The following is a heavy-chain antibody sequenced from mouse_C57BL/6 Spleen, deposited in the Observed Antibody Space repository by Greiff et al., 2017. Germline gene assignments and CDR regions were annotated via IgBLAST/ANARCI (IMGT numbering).Heavy chain of an antibody. CDR2: IDPSDSYT. J-gene: IGHJ2*01. CDR3: ARRIDGNYDYFDY. CDR1: GYTFTSYW. Sequence: QVQLQQPGAELVMPGASVKLSCKASGYTFTSYWMHWVKQRPGQGLEWIGEIDPSDSYTNYNQKFKGKSTLTVDKSSSTAYMQLSSLTSEDSAVYYCARRIDGNYDYFDYWGQGTTLTVSS. D-gene: IGHD2-1*01. V-gene: IGHV1-69*01.